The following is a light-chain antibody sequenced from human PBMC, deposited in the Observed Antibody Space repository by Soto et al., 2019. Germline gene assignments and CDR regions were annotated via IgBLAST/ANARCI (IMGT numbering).Light chain of an antibody. V-gene: IGKV3-11*01. J-gene: IGKJ4*01. CDR1: QSVSSY. CDR2: DAS. Sequence: EIVLTQSPATLSLSPGERATLSCRARQSVSSYLAWYQQKPGQAPRLLIYDASNRATGIPARFSGSGSGTDFTLTISSLEPEDFAVYYCQQRSNWGHTFGGGTKVEIK. CDR3: QQRSNWGHT.